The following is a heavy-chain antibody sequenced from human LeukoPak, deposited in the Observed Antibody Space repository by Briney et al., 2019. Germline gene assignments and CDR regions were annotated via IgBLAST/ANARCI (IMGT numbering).Heavy chain of an antibody. CDR3: AKDPNYDSSGWFDY. D-gene: IGHD3-22*01. Sequence: PGGSLRLSCAASGFTFSSYAMHWVRQAPGKGLEWVAVISYDGSNKYYADSVKGRFTISRDNSKNTLYLQMNSLRAEDTALYYCAKDPNYDSSGWFDYWGQGTLVTVSS. CDR1: GFTFSSYA. J-gene: IGHJ4*02. V-gene: IGHV3-30*04. CDR2: ISYDGSNK.